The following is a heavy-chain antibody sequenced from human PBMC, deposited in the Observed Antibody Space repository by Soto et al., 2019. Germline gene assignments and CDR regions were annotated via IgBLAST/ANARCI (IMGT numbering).Heavy chain of an antibody. V-gene: IGHV4-34*01. Sequence: TSETLSLTCAVYGGYFRGYYWSWIRKTPGKGLEWIGEINHSGSTNYNPSLKSRVTISVDTSKNQFSLKLSSVTAADTAVYYCARGGVVVPAAHAPFDYWGQGTLVTVSS. D-gene: IGHD2-2*01. CDR3: ARGGVVVPAAHAPFDY. J-gene: IGHJ4*02. CDR1: GGYFRGYY. CDR2: INHSGST.